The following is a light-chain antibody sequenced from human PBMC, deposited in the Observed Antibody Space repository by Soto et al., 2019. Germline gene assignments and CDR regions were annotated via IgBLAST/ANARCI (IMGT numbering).Light chain of an antibody. J-gene: IGLJ2*01. CDR1: SSDVGGYNY. V-gene: IGLV2-14*01. Sequence: QSARTQPASVSGSPGQSITISCTGTSSDVGGYNYVSWYQQHPGKAPKLMIYEVSNRPSGVPGRFSGSKSGASASLAITGLLPEDEADFFCQSFDTNLNAVLFGGGTQLTVL. CDR3: QSFDTNLNAVL. CDR2: EVS.